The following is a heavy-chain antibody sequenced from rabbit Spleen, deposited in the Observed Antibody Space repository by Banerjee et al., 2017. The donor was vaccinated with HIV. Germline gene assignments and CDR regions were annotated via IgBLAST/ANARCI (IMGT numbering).Heavy chain of an antibody. D-gene: IGHD4-1*01. CDR1: GFSFSDRDV. V-gene: IGHV1S45*01. Sequence: QEQLEESGGGLVKPEGSLTLTCKASGFSFSDRDVMCWVRQAPGKGLEWIACPDGGSSADTYYASWAKGRFTFSKTSSTTVTLQVTSLTAADTATYFCARDLAGAIGWNFYLWGPGTLVTV. J-gene: IGHJ4*01. CDR3: ARDLAGAIGWNFYL. CDR2: PDGGSSADT.